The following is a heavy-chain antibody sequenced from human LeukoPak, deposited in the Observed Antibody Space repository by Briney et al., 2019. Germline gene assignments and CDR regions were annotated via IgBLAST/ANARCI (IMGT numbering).Heavy chain of an antibody. CDR3: ARAARSSGPAYYYYMDV. CDR1: GGTFSSYA. J-gene: IGHJ6*03. D-gene: IGHD6-19*01. Sequence: SVKVSCKASGGTFSSYAISWVRQAPGQGLEWMGGIIPIFGTANYAQKFQGRVTITTDESTSTAYMGLSSLRSEDTAVYYCARAARSSGPAYYYYMDVWGKGTTVTVSS. V-gene: IGHV1-69*05. CDR2: IIPIFGTA.